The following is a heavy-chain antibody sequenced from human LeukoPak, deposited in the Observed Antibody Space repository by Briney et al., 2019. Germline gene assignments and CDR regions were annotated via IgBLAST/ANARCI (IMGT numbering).Heavy chain of an antibody. CDR2: IWYDGSSK. D-gene: IGHD5-24*01. CDR1: GFTFSSYG. CDR3: ARARDGYRTDYFDY. Sequence: GRSLRLSCAASGFTFSSYGMHWVRQAPGKGLEWVAVIWYDGSSKYYADSVKGRFTISRDNSKNTLYLQMNSLRAEDTAVYYCARARDGYRTDYFDYWGQGTLVTVSS. V-gene: IGHV3-33*01. J-gene: IGHJ4*02.